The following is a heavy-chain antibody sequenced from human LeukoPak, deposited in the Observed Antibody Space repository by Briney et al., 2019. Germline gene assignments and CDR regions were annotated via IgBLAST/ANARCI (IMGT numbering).Heavy chain of an antibody. J-gene: IGHJ3*02. CDR1: GGSTSSYY. D-gene: IGHD3-22*01. V-gene: IGHV4-59*01. CDR2: IYYSGST. CDR3: ARRGYYYDSSGYYPYDAFDI. Sequence: SETLSLTCTVSGGSTSSYYWSWIRQPPGKGLEWIGYIYYSGSTNYNPSLKSRVTISVDTSKNQFSLKLSSVTAADTAVYYCARRGYYYDSSGYYPYDAFDIWGQGTMVTVSS.